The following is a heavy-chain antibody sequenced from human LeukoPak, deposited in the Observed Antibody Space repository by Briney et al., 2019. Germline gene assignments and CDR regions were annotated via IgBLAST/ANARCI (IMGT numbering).Heavy chain of an antibody. V-gene: IGHV4-39*01. CDR2: IYYSGST. CDR3: ARHVNQDIVVVPAAIEDY. J-gene: IGHJ4*02. CDR1: GGSISSSSYY. Sequence: SETLSLTCTVSGGSISSSSYYWGWIRQPPGKGLEWIVSIYYSGSTYYNPSLKSRVTISVDTSKNQFSLKLSSVTAADTAVYYCARHVNQDIVVVPAAIEDYWGQGTLVTVSS. D-gene: IGHD2-2*01.